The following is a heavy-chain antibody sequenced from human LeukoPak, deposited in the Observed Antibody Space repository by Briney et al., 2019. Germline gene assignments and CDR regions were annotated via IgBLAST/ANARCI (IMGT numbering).Heavy chain of an antibody. Sequence: GRSLRLSCAASGFTFSSYGMHWVRQAPGKGLEWVAVISYDGSNKYYADSVKGRFTISRDNSKNTLYLQMNILRAEDTAVYYCAKDGNIVVVTYWFDPWGQGTLVTVSS. D-gene: IGHD2-21*02. CDR1: GFTFSSYG. CDR3: AKDGNIVVVTYWFDP. J-gene: IGHJ5*02. V-gene: IGHV3-30*18. CDR2: ISYDGSNK.